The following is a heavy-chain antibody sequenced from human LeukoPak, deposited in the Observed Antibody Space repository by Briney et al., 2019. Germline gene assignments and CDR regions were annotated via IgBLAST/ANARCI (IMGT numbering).Heavy chain of an antibody. CDR3: AKTIASLGSGARYFDP. Sequence: HGESLKISCKASGYSFTNYWIAWVRQKPGKGLEWMGNMHPGESEINYSPSFEGQVTISADTSISTAYLEWYSLKASDSAIYYCAKTIASLGSGARYFDPWGQGTMITVSS. J-gene: IGHJ5*02. CDR1: GYSFTNYW. V-gene: IGHV5-51*01. CDR2: MHPGESEI. D-gene: IGHD5/OR15-5a*01.